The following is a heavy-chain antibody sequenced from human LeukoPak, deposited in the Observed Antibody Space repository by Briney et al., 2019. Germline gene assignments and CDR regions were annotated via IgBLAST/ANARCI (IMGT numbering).Heavy chain of an antibody. V-gene: IGHV4-34*01. D-gene: IGHD3-10*01. J-gene: IGHJ4*02. CDR2: INHSGST. Sequence: SETPSLTCAVYGGSFSGYYWSWIRQPPGKGLDGIGEINHSGSTNYNPSLKSRVTISVDTSKNQFSLKLSSVTAADTAVYYCARAFPRGGMAGYWGQGTLVTVSS. CDR1: GGSFSGYY. CDR3: ARAFPRGGMAGY.